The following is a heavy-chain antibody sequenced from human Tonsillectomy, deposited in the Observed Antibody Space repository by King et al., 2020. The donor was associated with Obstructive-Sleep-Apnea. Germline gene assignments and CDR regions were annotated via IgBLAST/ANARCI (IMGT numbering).Heavy chain of an antibody. CDR2: ISYDGSNK. CDR1: GFTFSSYG. CDR3: AKDGDIGATMWGLVKYYYGMDV. J-gene: IGHJ6*02. D-gene: IGHD5-12*01. V-gene: IGHV3-30*18. Sequence: VQLVESGGGVVQPGRSLRLSCAASGFTFSSYGMHWVRQAPGKGLEWVAVISYDGSNKYYADSVKGRFTISRDNSKNTLYVQRNSLRAEVTAVYYCAKDGDIGATMWGLVKYYYGMDVWAQGTTVTVSS.